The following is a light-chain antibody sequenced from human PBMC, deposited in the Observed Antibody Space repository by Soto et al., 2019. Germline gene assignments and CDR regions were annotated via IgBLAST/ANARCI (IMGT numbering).Light chain of an antibody. CDR1: RSVSSN. J-gene: IGKJ1*01. CDR3: QQYNNWPPYT. Sequence: EIVMTQSPATLSVSPGERATLSCRASRSVSSNLAWYQHKPGQAPRLLIYGASTRATGIPARFSGSGSGTEFTLTISSLQSEDFAVYYCQQYNNWPPYTFGQGTKVEIK. V-gene: IGKV3-15*01. CDR2: GAS.